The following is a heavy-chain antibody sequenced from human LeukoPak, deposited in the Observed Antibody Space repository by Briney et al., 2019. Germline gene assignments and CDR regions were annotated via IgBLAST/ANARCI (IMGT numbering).Heavy chain of an antibody. D-gene: IGHD2-21*01. CDR1: GGSISSYY. CDR2: IYYSGST. J-gene: IGHJ4*02. V-gene: IGHV4-59*01. Sequence: SETLSLTCTVSGGSISSYYWSWIRQPPGKGLEWIGYIYYSGSTNYNPSLKSRVTISVDTSKNQFSLKLSSVTAADTAVYYCARWWGSSSDYWGQGTLVTVSS. CDR3: ARWWGSSSDY.